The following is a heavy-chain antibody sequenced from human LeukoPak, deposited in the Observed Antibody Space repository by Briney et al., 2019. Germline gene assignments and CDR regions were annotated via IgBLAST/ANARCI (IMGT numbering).Heavy chain of an antibody. CDR2: IYYSGST. CDR1: GGSISSSSYY. J-gene: IGHJ4*02. D-gene: IGHD6-13*01. Sequence: TSETLSLTCTVSGGSISSSSYYWGWIRQPPGKGLEWIGSIYYSGSTYYNPSLKSRVTISVDTSKNQFSLKLSSVTAADTAVYYCARDLPSTAAAAGTHVPFDYWGQGTLVTVSP. V-gene: IGHV4-39*07. CDR3: ARDLPSTAAAAGTHVPFDY.